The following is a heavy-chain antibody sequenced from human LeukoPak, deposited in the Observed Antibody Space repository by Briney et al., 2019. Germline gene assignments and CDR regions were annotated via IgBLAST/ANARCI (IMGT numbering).Heavy chain of an antibody. CDR1: GYTFTGYY. CDR2: INPNSGGT. CDR3: AIGRSRWLQFEGYSFDD. Sequence: ASVKVSCKASGYTFTGYYMHWVRQAPGQGLEWMGWINPNSGGTNYAQKFQGRVTMTRDTSISTAYMELSSLRSEDMALYYCAIGRSRWLQFEGYSFDDWGQGTLVTVS. D-gene: IGHD5-24*01. V-gene: IGHV1-2*02. J-gene: IGHJ4*02.